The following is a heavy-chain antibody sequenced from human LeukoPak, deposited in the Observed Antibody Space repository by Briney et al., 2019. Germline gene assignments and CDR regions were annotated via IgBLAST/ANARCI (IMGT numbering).Heavy chain of an antibody. D-gene: IGHD6-19*01. CDR2: ISTNGRTI. CDR1: GFTFSTYE. J-gene: IGHJ4*02. V-gene: IGHV3-48*03. Sequence: GGSLRLSCAASGFTFSTYEMNWVRQAPGKGLEWVSYISTNGRTIYYADSVKGRFTMSRDNSKNTLYLQMNSLRAEDTAVYYCARASSGWYRRSESDYWGQGTLVTVSS. CDR3: ARASSGWYRRSESDY.